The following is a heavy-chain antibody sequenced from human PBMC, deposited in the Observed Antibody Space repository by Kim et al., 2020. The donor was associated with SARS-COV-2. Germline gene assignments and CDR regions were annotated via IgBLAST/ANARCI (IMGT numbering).Heavy chain of an antibody. D-gene: IGHD3-22*01. V-gene: IGHV1-46*01. CDR2: INPSGGST. Sequence: ASVKVSCKASGYTFTSYYMHWVRQAPGQGLEWMGIINPSGGSTSYAQKFQGRVTMTRDTSTSTVYMELSSLRSEDTAVYYCARAKTSYDSSGYQYYFDYWGQGTLVTVSS. J-gene: IGHJ4*02. CDR3: ARAKTSYDSSGYQYYFDY. CDR1: GYTFTSYY.